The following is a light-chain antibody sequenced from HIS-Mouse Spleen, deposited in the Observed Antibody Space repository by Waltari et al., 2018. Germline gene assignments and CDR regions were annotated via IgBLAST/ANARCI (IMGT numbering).Light chain of an antibody. CDR1: QSISSW. CDR3: QQYNSYSYT. J-gene: IGKJ2*01. CDR2: KAS. V-gene: IGKV1-5*03. Sequence: DIQITQSPSTLSASVGDRVTITCRASQSISSWLAWYQQKPGKAPKLLIYKASSLESGVPSRFSGSGSGREFTLTISSLQPDDFATYYCQQYNSYSYTFGQGTKLEIK.